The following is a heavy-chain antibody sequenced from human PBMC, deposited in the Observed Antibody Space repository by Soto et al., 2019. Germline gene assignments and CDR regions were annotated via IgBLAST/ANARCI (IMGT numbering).Heavy chain of an antibody. Sequence: PSGTLSLTCTVSGGSISSGGYYWSWIRQHPGKGLEWIGYIYYSGSTYYNPSLKSRVTISVDTSKNQFSLKLSSVTAADTAVYYCARAWYYYDSSGYSRNNWFDPWGQGTLVTVSS. J-gene: IGHJ5*02. V-gene: IGHV4-31*03. CDR1: GGSISSGGYY. D-gene: IGHD3-22*01. CDR2: IYYSGST. CDR3: ARAWYYYDSSGYSRNNWFDP.